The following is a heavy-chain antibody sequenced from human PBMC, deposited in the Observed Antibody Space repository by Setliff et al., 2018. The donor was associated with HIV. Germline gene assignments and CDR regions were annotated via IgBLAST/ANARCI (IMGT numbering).Heavy chain of an antibody. CDR3: ARRSDWFDP. CDR1: GDSARSRPYY. CDR2: FDSTGGT. Sequence: KTSETLSLTCTVTGDSARSRPYYWNWIRQPAGKGLEWIGRFDSTGGTDYNPSLKSRVTISLDTSRNQFSLKLASVTAADTAVYFCARRSDWFDPWGQGTLVTVSS. J-gene: IGHJ5*02. V-gene: IGHV4-61*02.